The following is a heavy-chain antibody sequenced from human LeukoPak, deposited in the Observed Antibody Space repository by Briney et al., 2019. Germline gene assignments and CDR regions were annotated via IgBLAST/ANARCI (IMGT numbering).Heavy chain of an antibody. D-gene: IGHD3-10*01. Sequence: SETLSLTCPVYGGSFSGYYWSWIRQPPGKGLEWIGEINHSGSTNYNPSLKSRVTISVDTSKNQFSLKLSSVTAAATAVYYCAGAMVRGDRRAFDIRGQGTMVTVYS. V-gene: IGHV4-34*01. CDR3: AGAMVRGDRRAFDI. J-gene: IGHJ3*02. CDR2: INHSGST. CDR1: GGSFSGYY.